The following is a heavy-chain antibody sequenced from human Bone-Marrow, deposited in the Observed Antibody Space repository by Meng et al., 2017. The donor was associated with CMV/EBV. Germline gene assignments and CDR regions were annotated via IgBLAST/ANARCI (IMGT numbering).Heavy chain of an antibody. V-gene: IGHV3-9*01. J-gene: IGHJ4*02. CDR1: GFTFGDYC. D-gene: IGHD2-8*01. CDR2: ISWNSGSR. CDR3: AREVPLSYAGSFQVDY. Sequence: GGSLRLSCAASGFTFGDYCMHWVRQAPGKGLEWVSGISWNSGSRGYADSVKGRFTISRDNARNSLYQQMNSLRAEETAVYYCAREVPLSYAGSFQVDYWGQGMPVTVSS.